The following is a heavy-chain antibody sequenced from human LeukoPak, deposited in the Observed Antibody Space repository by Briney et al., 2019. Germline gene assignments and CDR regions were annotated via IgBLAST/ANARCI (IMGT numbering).Heavy chain of an antibody. Sequence: SETLSLTCAVFGGSFSDYYWSWIRQAPGKGLEWIGEINHSRSTNYNPSLKSRVTISVDASKNQFSLRLSSVTAADTAVYYCARHVDGDYADSWFDPWGQGTLVTVSS. V-gene: IGHV4-34*01. J-gene: IGHJ5*02. CDR2: INHSRST. D-gene: IGHD4-17*01. CDR3: ARHVDGDYADSWFDP. CDR1: GGSFSDYY.